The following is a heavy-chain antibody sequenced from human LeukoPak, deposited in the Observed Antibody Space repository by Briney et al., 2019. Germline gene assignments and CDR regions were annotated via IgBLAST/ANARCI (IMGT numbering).Heavy chain of an antibody. CDR1: GVSINDYY. Sequence: SETLSLTCGVFGVSINDYYWSWIRQSPGTGLEWIGEISHTEGTRYNPSLESRVTMSVGTSENQLSLKLIFVTAADTAVYYCARIRCGHSGSVCYNHWGLGTLVTVSS. CDR3: ARIRCGHSGSVCYNH. CDR2: ISHTEGT. J-gene: IGHJ4*02. V-gene: IGHV4-34*01. D-gene: IGHD3-9*01.